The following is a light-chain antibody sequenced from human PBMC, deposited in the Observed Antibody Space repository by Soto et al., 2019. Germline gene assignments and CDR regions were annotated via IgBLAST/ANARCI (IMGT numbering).Light chain of an antibody. J-gene: IGKJ2*01. CDR1: QSISSNY. CDR2: GAS. Sequence: EIVLTQSPGTLSLPPGERATLSCRASQSISSNYLAWYLQKPGQAPRLLIYGASSRATGIPDRFSGSGSGTDFTLTISRLEPEDFAVYFCHQYGSSPWTFGQGTKLEIK. V-gene: IGKV3-20*01. CDR3: HQYGSSPWT.